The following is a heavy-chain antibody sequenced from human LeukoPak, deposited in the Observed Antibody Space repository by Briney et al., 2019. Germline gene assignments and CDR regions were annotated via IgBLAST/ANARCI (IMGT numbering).Heavy chain of an antibody. V-gene: IGHV3-23*01. CDR3: ASPFSQYCSSTSCYPTPWAYSDY. D-gene: IGHD2-2*01. J-gene: IGHJ4*02. CDR2: ISGSGGST. CDR1: GFTFSSYA. Sequence: GGPLRLSCAASGFTFSSYAMSWVRQAPGKGLEGVSAISGSGGSTYYADSGKGRFTISRDNSKNTLYLQMNSLRAEDKAVYYCASPFSQYCSSTSCYPTPWAYSDYWGQGTLVTVSS.